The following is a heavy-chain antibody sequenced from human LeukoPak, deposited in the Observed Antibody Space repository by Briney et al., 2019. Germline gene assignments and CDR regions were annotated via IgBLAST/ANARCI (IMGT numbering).Heavy chain of an antibody. D-gene: IGHD3-10*01. CDR2: MNPNSGNT. CDR1: GYTFTSYD. Sequence: ASVKVSCKASGYTFTSYDINWVRQATGQGLEWMGWMNPNSGNTGYAQKFQGRVTMTRDTSTSTVYMELSSLRSEDTAVYYCARVAKGTGFYFDYWGQGTLVTVSS. V-gene: IGHV1-8*01. CDR3: ARVAKGTGFYFDY. J-gene: IGHJ4*02.